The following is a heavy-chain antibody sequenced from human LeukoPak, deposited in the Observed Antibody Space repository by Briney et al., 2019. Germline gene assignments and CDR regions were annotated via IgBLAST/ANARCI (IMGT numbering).Heavy chain of an antibody. CDR2: INHSGST. V-gene: IGHV4-34*01. CDR1: GGSISSYY. D-gene: IGHD3-3*01. J-gene: IGHJ3*02. Sequence: SETLSLTCTVSGGSISSYYWSWIRQPPGKGLEWIGEINHSGSTNYNPSLKSRVTISVDTSKNQFSLKLSSVTAADTAVYYCARRASNRERVVMGFDDRLPTKGRAGAFDIWGQGTMVTVSS. CDR3: ARRASNRERVVMGFDDRLPTKGRAGAFDI.